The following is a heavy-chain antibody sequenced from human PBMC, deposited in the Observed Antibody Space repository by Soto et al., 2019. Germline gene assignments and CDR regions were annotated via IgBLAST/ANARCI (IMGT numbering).Heavy chain of an antibody. Sequence: EVQLVESGGRLVQPGGSLRLSCAASGFMFSAYWMSWVRQDPGKGLEWVATISGGASDKFYVDSVKGRFTISRDDSKNTLYLQMNSLRDEDTAVYYCVRDDWHRFASWGQGTLVTVSS. V-gene: IGHV3-7*01. CDR3: VRDDWHRFAS. CDR2: ISGGASDK. D-gene: IGHD2-21*01. J-gene: IGHJ4*02. CDR1: GFMFSAYW.